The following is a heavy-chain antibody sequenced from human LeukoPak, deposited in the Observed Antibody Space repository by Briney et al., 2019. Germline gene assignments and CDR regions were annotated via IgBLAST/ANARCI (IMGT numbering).Heavy chain of an antibody. CDR1: GFTFTSDA. V-gene: IGHV3-23*01. CDR2: TVSRGTT. CDR3: AKCSTSAYTTGWCNWIDP. Sequence: GGSLRLSCVASGFTFTSDAMNWVRQAPGKGLEWVSSTVSRGTTQYAGSVKGRFTVSRDTSKNTLYLQMNSLRADDTAVYYCAKCSTSAYTTGWCNWIDPWGQGTLVTVSS. J-gene: IGHJ5*02. D-gene: IGHD6-19*01.